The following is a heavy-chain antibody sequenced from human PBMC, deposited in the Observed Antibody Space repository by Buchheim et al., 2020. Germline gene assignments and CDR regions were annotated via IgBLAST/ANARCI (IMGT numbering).Heavy chain of an antibody. D-gene: IGHD3-10*01. Sequence: QVQLVQSGAEVKKPGASVKVSCKASGYTFTSYDINWVRQATGQGLEWMGWMNPNSGNTGYAQKFQGRVTMTRNTSISTAYMELSSLRSEDTAVYYCARWGAYYYGSGSYYRGAGYYYYYGMDVWGQGTT. V-gene: IGHV1-8*01. J-gene: IGHJ6*02. CDR3: ARWGAYYYGSGSYYRGAGYYYYYGMDV. CDR1: GYTFTSYD. CDR2: MNPNSGNT.